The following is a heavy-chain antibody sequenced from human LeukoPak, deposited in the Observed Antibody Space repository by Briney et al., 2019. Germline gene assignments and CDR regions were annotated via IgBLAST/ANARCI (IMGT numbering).Heavy chain of an antibody. J-gene: IGHJ6*02. D-gene: IGHD3/OR15-3a*01. CDR1: GFTVSSNY. V-gene: IGHV3-53*01. Sequence: GGSLRLSCAASGFTVSSNYMSWVRQAPGKGLEWVSVIYSGGSTYYADSVKGRFTISRDNSKNTLYLQMNSLRAEDTAVYYCASPRRTGYYYYYYGMDVWGQGTTVTVSS. CDR2: IYSGGST. CDR3: ASPRRTGYYYYYYGMDV.